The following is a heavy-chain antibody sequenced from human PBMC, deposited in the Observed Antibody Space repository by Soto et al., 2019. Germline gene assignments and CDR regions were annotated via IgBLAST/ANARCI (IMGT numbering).Heavy chain of an antibody. CDR2: ISQSGNT. D-gene: IGHD6-6*01. V-gene: IGHV4-34*01. CDR1: SGSCSGYD. Sequence: SETMSLSCSIYSGSCSGYDWSWIRQPPGKGLEWIGEISQSGNTNYSPSLQSRVSISIDTSKKQFSLNLASVSAADTAVYYCARAPKVSGSSQTRPDFWGQGTLVTVSS. J-gene: IGHJ4*02. CDR3: ARAPKVSGSSQTRPDF.